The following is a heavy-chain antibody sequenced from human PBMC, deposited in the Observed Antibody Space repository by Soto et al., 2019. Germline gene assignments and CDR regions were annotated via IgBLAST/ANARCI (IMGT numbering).Heavy chain of an antibody. V-gene: IGHV2-5*01. Sequence: QITLKESGPTLVKPTQTLTLTCTFSGFSLNTYGVGVAWIRQPPGKALEWLALIYWNDDKRYSPSLKSRLTIIKDTSKNQVVLTMTNMDPADKATYYCAHDAGYGAHSDAFDIWGQGTMVTVSS. CDR1: GFSLNTYGVG. J-gene: IGHJ3*02. CDR2: IYWNDDK. D-gene: IGHD4-17*01. CDR3: AHDAGYGAHSDAFDI.